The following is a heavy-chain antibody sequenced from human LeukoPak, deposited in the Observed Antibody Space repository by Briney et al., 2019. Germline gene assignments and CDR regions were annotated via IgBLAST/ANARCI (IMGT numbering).Heavy chain of an antibody. CDR1: GFTFSSYA. CDR3: AKGGIAARLGWFDP. V-gene: IGHV3-30*02. D-gene: IGHD6-6*01. Sequence: GGSLRLSCAASGFTFSSYAMHWVRQAPGKGLEWVAFIRYDGSNKYYADSVKGRFTISRDNSKNTLYLQMNSLRAEDTAVYYCAKGGIAARLGWFDPWGQGTLVTVSS. CDR2: IRYDGSNK. J-gene: IGHJ5*02.